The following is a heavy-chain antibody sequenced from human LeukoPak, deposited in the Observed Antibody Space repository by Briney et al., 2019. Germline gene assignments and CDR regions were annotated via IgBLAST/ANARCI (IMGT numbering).Heavy chain of an antibody. Sequence: PGGSLRLSCAASGFTFDDYAMHWVRQAPGKGLEWVSGISWNSGSIGYADSVKGRFTISRDNAKNSLYLQMNSLRAEDTALYYCAKGIYPNLKQTENWFDPWGQGTLVTVSS. V-gene: IGHV3-9*01. CDR2: ISWNSGSI. CDR3: AKGIYPNLKQTENWFDP. D-gene: IGHD2-2*02. J-gene: IGHJ5*02. CDR1: GFTFDDYA.